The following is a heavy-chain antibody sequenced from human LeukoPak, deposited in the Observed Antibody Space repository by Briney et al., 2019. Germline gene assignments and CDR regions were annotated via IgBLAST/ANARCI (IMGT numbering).Heavy chain of an antibody. Sequence: PSETLSLTCAVSGGSISSSNWWSWIRQPPGKGLEWIGEIYHSGSTNYNPSLKSRVTISVDKSKTQFSLKLSSVTAADTAVYYCARVSSRRLPPSYSYDRRNCFDYWGQGTLVTVSS. CDR3: ARVSSRRLPPSYSYDRRNCFDY. CDR1: GGSISSSNW. CDR2: IYHSGST. V-gene: IGHV4-4*02. J-gene: IGHJ4*02. D-gene: IGHD3-22*01.